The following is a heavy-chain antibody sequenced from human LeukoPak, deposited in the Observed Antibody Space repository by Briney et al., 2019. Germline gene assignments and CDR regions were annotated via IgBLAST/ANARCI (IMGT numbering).Heavy chain of an antibody. V-gene: IGHV3-48*03. Sequence: GGSLRLSCAASEFTFSSYEMNWVRQAPGKGLEWVSYISSSGSTILYADSVKGRFTISRDNAKNSLFLQMNSLRAGDTAVYYCAGQLVNEAWFDPWGQGTLVTVSS. CDR2: ISSSGSTI. CDR1: EFTFSSYE. J-gene: IGHJ5*02. CDR3: AGQLVNEAWFDP. D-gene: IGHD6-6*01.